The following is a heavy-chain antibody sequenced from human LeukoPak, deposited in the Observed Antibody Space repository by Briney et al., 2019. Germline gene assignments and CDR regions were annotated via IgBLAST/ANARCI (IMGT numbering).Heavy chain of an antibody. J-gene: IGHJ4*02. Sequence: GGSLRLSCAASGFTFSGYAMNWVRQAPGKGLERVSIIYKDGRTYYADSVKGRFTISRDNSRNMLYLQMNSLRAEDTAVYYCARDVNSYAHCGHWGQGTLVTVSS. CDR3: ARDVNSYAHCGH. V-gene: IGHV3-53*01. CDR2: IYKDGRT. CDR1: GFTFSGYA. D-gene: IGHD5-18*01.